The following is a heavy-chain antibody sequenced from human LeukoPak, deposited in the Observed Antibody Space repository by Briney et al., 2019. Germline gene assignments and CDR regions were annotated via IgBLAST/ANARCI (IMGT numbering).Heavy chain of an antibody. CDR1: GFTFSSYG. CDR3: AKDGIFGSGSYYRDDAFDI. J-gene: IGHJ3*02. CDR2: IRYDGSNK. V-gene: IGHV3-30*02. Sequence: GGSLRLSGAASGFTFSSYGMHWVRQAPGKGLEWVAFIRYDGSNKYYADSVKGRFTISRDNSKNTLYLQMNSLRAEDTAVYYCAKDGIFGSGSYYRDDAFDIWGQGTMVTVSS. D-gene: IGHD3-10*01.